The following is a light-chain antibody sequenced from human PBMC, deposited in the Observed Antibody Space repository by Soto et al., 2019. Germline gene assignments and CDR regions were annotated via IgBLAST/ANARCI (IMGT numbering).Light chain of an antibody. CDR3: QQYYSAPLT. Sequence: DIVMTQSPVSLAVSLGERATINCKSSQSVLYSSNNNNYLAWYQQKPGQPPKLLIYWASTRESGIPDRFSGSGSGTDFNLTISSLRAEDVAVYYCQQYYSAPLTFGGGTKVEIK. J-gene: IGKJ4*01. V-gene: IGKV4-1*01. CDR1: QSVLYSSNNNNY. CDR2: WAS.